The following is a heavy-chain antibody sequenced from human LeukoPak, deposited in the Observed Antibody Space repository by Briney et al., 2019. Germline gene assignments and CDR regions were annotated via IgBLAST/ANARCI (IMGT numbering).Heavy chain of an antibody. CDR1: GYSFPVYW. J-gene: IGHJ5*02. CDR3: ARLDTSSSGWFDP. D-gene: IGHD6-6*01. CDR2: IYPDDSDT. Sequence: GESLKISCKGSGYSFPVYWIGWVRQMPEKGLEWMGSIYPDDSDTRYSPSFQGQVTISADKSITTAYLRWSSLKASDTAMYYCARLDTSSSGWFDPWGQGTLVTVSS. V-gene: IGHV5-51*01.